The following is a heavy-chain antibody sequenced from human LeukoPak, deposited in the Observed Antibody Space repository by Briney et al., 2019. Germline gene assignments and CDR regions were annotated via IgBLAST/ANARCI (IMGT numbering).Heavy chain of an antibody. V-gene: IGHV3-23*01. CDR3: AKQANWGWACAFDI. Sequence: GGSLRLSCAASGFTFSSYGMRWVRQAPGKGLEWVTTISGSGGSTYYADSVKGRFTISRDNSKNTLYLQMNSLRAEDTAVYYCAKQANWGWACAFDIWGQGTMVTVSS. J-gene: IGHJ3*02. CDR1: GFTFSSYG. D-gene: IGHD7-27*01. CDR2: ISGSGGST.